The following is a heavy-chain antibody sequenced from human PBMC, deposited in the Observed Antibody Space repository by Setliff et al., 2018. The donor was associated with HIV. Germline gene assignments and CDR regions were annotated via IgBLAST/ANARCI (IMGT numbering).Heavy chain of an antibody. J-gene: IGHJ5*02. CDR3: ARNPIQIKRWSPGETWFDT. CDR1: GGSISSYY. V-gene: IGHV4-59*08. D-gene: IGHD7-27*01. CDR2: ISYSGST. Sequence: PSETLSLTCTVSGGSISSYYWSWIRQPPGKGLEWIGYISYSGSTIYNPSLKSRVTLSVKTSKNQFSLKLNSVTSDDTAIYYCARNPIQIKRWSPGETWFDTWGQGTLVTVSS.